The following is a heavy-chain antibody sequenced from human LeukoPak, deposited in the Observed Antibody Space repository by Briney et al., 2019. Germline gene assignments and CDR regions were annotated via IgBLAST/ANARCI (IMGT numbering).Heavy chain of an antibody. D-gene: IGHD2-2*01. CDR2: ISGSGDST. J-gene: IGHJ4*02. V-gene: IGHV3-23*01. CDR1: GFTFSSYA. CDR3: ARGEGLRYDYGDY. Sequence: GGSLRLSCAASGFTFSSYAMSWVREAPGEGLEWVSTISGSGDSTFYADSVKGRFTISRDNSKNTLYVQMNSLRAEDTAVYYCARGEGLRYDYGDYWGQGTLVTVSS.